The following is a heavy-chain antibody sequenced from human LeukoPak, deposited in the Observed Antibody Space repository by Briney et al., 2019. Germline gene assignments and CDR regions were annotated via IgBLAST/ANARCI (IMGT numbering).Heavy chain of an antibody. D-gene: IGHD4-17*01. CDR3: ARIAAGDYEAGYYYYYMDV. V-gene: IGHV4-38-2*02. CDR2: IYHSGST. CDR1: GYSISSGYY. Sequence: SETLSLTCTVSGYSISSGYYWGWMRQPPGKGLEWIGSIYHSGSTYYNPSLKRGVTISVDTSKNNFSLKLSSVTAADTAVYYCARIAAGDYEAGYYYYYMDVWGKGTTVTVSS. J-gene: IGHJ6*03.